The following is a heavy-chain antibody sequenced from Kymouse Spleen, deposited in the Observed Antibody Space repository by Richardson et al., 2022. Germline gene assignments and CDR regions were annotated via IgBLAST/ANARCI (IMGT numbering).Heavy chain of an antibody. V-gene: IGHV3-33*01. D-gene: IGHD6-13*01. J-gene: IGHJ4*02. CDR2: IWYDGSNK. CDR1: GFTFSSYG. CDR3: AREEEYSSSWYGY. Sequence: QVQLVESGGGVVQPGRSLRLSCAASGFTFSSYGMHWVRQAPGKGLEWVAVIWYDGSNKYYADSVKGRFTISRDNSKNTLYLQMNSLRAEDTAVYYCAREEEYSSSWYGYWGQGTLVTVSS.